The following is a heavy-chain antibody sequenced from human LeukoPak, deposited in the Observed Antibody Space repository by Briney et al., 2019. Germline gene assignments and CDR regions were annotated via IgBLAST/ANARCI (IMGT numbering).Heavy chain of an antibody. Sequence: PGGSLRLSCAASGFTVSSNYMSWVRQAPGKGLEWVSVIYSGGSTYYADSVKGRFTISRDNSKNTLYLQMNSLGAEDTAVYYCARGSYYYDSSGTVNYFDYWAREPWSPSPQ. D-gene: IGHD3-22*01. CDR2: IYSGGST. V-gene: IGHV3-66*02. J-gene: IGHJ4*02. CDR3: ARGSYYYDSSGTVNYFDY. CDR1: GFTVSSNY.